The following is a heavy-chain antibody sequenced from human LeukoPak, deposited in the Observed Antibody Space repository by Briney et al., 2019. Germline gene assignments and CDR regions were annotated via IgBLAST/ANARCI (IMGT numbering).Heavy chain of an antibody. D-gene: IGHD4-17*01. Sequence: GGTLRLSCAASGFTFSSYDMRWVRQAPEKGLEWVSTISSSGGTTYYAGSVKGRFTISRDNSKNTLYLQMNSLRAEDTAVYYCAKDDYGDYLDYWGQGTLVTVSS. J-gene: IGHJ4*02. V-gene: IGHV3-23*01. CDR1: GFTFSSYD. CDR3: AKDDYGDYLDY. CDR2: ISSSGGTT.